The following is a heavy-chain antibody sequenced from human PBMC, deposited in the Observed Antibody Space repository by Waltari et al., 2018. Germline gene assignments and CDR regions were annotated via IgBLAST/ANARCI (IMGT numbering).Heavy chain of an antibody. Sequence: EVQLVESGGGLVQPGGSLRLSCAASGFTISNYAMSWVRQVPGKGWVVGSALRHIGGDTHYADSVKGRFTISSDNSKDTLYLQMNSLRAEDTAVYYCVNQDRTGVYTSISGWGGAFHVWGQGTMVTVSS. CDR1: GFTISNYA. CDR2: LRHIGGDT. D-gene: IGHD1-26*01. J-gene: IGHJ3*01. V-gene: IGHV3-23*04. CDR3: VNQDRTGVYTSISGWGGAFHV.